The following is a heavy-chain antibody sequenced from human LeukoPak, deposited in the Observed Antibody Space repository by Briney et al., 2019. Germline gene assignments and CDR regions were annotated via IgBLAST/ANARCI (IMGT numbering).Heavy chain of an antibody. Sequence: ASVKVSCKASGYTFTSYYMHWVRQAPGQGLEWMGIINPSGGSTSYAQKFQGRVTMTRDTSTSTVYMELSSLRSGDTAVYYCARDLSPRYSGYDYEAHYFDYWGQGTLVTVSS. J-gene: IGHJ4*02. CDR2: INPSGGST. D-gene: IGHD5-12*01. CDR3: ARDLSPRYSGYDYEAHYFDY. V-gene: IGHV1-46*01. CDR1: GYTFTSYY.